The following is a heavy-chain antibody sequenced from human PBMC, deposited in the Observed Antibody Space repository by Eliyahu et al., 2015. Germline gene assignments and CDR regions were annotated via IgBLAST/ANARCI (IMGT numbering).Heavy chain of an antibody. V-gene: IGHV4-39*07. Sequence: QLQLQESAPGLVKPSETLSLTCTXSGXSXSSDFXYWGWVRXPPGXGLEWVGTXSSGGSAYYSPSLKSXVTISVDTSKNQFSLKLTSVTAADTAVYYCARDSRYGSARNCFDPWGQGTLVTVSP. CDR1: GXSXSSDFXY. CDR2: XSSGGSA. D-gene: IGHD3-10*01. CDR3: ARDSRYGSARNCFDP. J-gene: IGHJ5*02.